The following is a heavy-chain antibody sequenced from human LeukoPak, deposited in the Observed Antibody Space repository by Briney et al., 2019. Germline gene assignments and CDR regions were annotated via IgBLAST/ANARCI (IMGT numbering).Heavy chain of an antibody. CDR2: ISYDGSKK. J-gene: IGHJ3*01. V-gene: IGHV3-30*18. Sequence: GGSLRLSCAASGFTLSTYGMHWVRQAPGKGLEWVALISYDGSKKYYPDSVKGRFTISRDNSKNTLYLQMNSLRAEDTAVYYCAKLEYRSSIYAFDVWGQGTMVTVSS. D-gene: IGHD6-6*01. CDR3: AKLEYRSSIYAFDV. CDR1: GFTLSTYG.